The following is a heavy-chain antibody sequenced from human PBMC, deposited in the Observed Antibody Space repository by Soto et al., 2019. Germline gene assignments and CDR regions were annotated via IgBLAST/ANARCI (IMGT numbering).Heavy chain of an antibody. D-gene: IGHD2-15*01. J-gene: IGHJ6*02. CDR2: IIPIFGTA. CDR3: ARGYCSGGSCYPRSGRGDYYYYGMDV. CDR1: GGTFSSYS. V-gene: IGHV1-69*13. Sequence: SVQVSCQASGGTFSSYSISWVRQAPGQGLAWMGGIIPIFGTANYAQKFQGRVTITADESTSTAYMELSSLRSEDTAVYYCARGYCSGGSCYPRSGRGDYYYYGMDVWGQGTTVTVSS.